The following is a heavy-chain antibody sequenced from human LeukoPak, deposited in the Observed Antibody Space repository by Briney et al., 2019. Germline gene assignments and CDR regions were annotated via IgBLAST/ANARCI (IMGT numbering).Heavy chain of an antibody. J-gene: IGHJ4*02. V-gene: IGHV1-46*01. CDR3: SRDLGGSYNDY. CDR2: INPSGGTT. D-gene: IGHD1-26*01. Sequence: ASVKVSCKASVYTFSTYYMHWVRQAPGQGLEWVGIINPSGGTTTYAQKFQGRVTMTRDTSTSTVYMELSSLRIEDTAVYYCSRDLGGSYNDYWGQGTMVTVSS. CDR1: VYTFSTYY.